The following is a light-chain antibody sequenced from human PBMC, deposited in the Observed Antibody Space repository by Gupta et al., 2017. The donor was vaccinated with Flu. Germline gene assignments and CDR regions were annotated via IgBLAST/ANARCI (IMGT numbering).Light chain of an antibody. CDR1: KLGDKY. J-gene: IGLJ3*02. CDR3: QAWDSGAVV. V-gene: IGLV3-1*01. Sequence: SPGQTASITCSGDKLGDKYTCWYQQKPGQSPVLVIYQDIRRPSGIPERFSGSNSGNTATLTISGTQTIDEADYFCQAWDSGAVVFGGGTKLTVL. CDR2: QDI.